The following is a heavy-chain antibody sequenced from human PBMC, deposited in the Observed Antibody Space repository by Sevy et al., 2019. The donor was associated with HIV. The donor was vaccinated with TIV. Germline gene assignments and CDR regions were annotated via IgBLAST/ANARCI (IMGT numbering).Heavy chain of an antibody. V-gene: IGHV3-30*04. CDR2: ISYDGRNNK. D-gene: IGHD3-16*01. CDR1: GFTFSDYA. CDR3: ARDRGEILSSAFDY. Sequence: GGSLRLSCAASGFTFSDYAMHWVRQAPGKGLKWVAVISYDGRNNKYNADSVKGRFTISRDNSKNTLYLQMNRLRAEDTAIYYCARDRGEILSSAFDYWGQGTLVTVSS. J-gene: IGHJ4*02.